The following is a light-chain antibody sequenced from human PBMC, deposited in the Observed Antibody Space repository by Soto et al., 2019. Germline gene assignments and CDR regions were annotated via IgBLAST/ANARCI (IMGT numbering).Light chain of an antibody. CDR3: QTWGTGIRV. CDR2: LSSDGRH. CDR1: SGHSSYD. V-gene: IGLV4-69*01. Sequence: LVLTQSPSASASLGASVKLTCTLSSGHSSYDIALHQQQPEKGPRYLMKLSSDGRHSKGDVIPDRFSGSSSGAERYLTISSLQSEDEADYYCQTWGTGIRVFGGGTKLTVL. J-gene: IGLJ2*01.